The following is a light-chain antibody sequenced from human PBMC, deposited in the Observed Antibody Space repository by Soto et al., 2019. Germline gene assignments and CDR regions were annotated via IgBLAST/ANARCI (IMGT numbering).Light chain of an antibody. V-gene: IGLV2-14*01. J-gene: IGLJ1*01. CDR2: DVS. CDR1: SSDVGGYNY. Sequence: QSALTQPASASGSPGQSITISCTGTSSDVGGYNYVSWYQQHPGIAPKLMIYDVSNRPSGVSNRFSGSKSGNMASLTISGLQAEDEADYYCSSYTSSSTLVFGTGTKLTVL. CDR3: SSYTSSSTLV.